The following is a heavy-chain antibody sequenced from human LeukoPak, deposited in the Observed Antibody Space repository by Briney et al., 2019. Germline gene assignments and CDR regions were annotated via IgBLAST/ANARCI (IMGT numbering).Heavy chain of an antibody. D-gene: IGHD3-9*01. J-gene: IGHJ4*02. Sequence: GASVKVSCKASGYTFTSYGISWVRQAPGQGLEWMGWISAYNGNTNYAQKLQGRVTMTTDTSTSTAYMELRSLRSDDTAVYYCARAAWDGILTGYYDYWGQGTLVTVSS. CDR3: ARAAWDGILTGYYDY. V-gene: IGHV1-18*01. CDR2: ISAYNGNT. CDR1: GYTFTSYG.